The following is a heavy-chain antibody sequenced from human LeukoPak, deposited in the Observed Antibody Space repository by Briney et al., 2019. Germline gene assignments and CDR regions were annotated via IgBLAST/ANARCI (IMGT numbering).Heavy chain of an antibody. CDR2: IYYSGST. CDR1: GGSISSYY. V-gene: IGHV4-59*01. CDR3: ARSVDYCSGGSCYSIFDY. D-gene: IGHD2-15*01. J-gene: IGHJ4*02. Sequence: SETLSLTCTVSGGSISSYYWSWIRQPPGKGLEWIGYIYYSGSTNYNPSLKSRVTISVDTSKNQFSLKLSSVIAADTAVYYCARSVDYCSGGSCYSIFDYWGQGTLVTVSS.